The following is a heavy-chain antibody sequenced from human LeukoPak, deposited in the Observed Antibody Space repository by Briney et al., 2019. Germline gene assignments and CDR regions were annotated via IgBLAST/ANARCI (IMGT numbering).Heavy chain of an antibody. CDR2: ISSSSSYI. D-gene: IGHD4-17*01. Sequence: GGSLRLSCAASGFTFSSYSMNWVSQAPGKGLEWVSSISSSSSYIYYADSVKGRFTISRDNAKNSLYLQMNSLRAEDTAVYYCARDPLRGVTTRGDYWGQGTLVTVSS. CDR3: ARDPLRGVTTRGDY. V-gene: IGHV3-21*01. CDR1: GFTFSSYS. J-gene: IGHJ4*02.